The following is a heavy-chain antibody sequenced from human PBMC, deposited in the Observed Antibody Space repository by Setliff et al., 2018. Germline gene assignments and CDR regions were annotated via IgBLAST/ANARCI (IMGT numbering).Heavy chain of an antibody. D-gene: IGHD2-21*02. V-gene: IGHV3-11*04. J-gene: IGHJ6*02. CDR1: GFTFSDYY. CDR3: ARNWVTAQHYYYGMDV. Sequence: AGGSLRLSCAASGFTFSDYYMSWIRQAPERGLEWVSYISGSGTTIYYADSVKGRFTISRDNSKNTLYLQMDSLRAEDTAVYYCARNWVTAQHYYYGMDVWGQGTTVTVSS. CDR2: ISGSGTTI.